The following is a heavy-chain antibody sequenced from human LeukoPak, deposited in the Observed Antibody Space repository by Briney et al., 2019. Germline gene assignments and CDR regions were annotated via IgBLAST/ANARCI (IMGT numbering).Heavy chain of an antibody. V-gene: IGHV3-30*04. Sequence: GGSLRLSCAASGFTFSSYAMHWVRQAPGKGLEWVAVISYDGSNKYYADSVKGRFTISRDNSKNTLYLQMNSLRAEDTAVYYCARMSTGWSTDYYYYMDVWGKGTTVTVFS. CDR2: ISYDGSNK. D-gene: IGHD2-15*01. CDR1: GFTFSSYA. CDR3: ARMSTGWSTDYYYYMDV. J-gene: IGHJ6*03.